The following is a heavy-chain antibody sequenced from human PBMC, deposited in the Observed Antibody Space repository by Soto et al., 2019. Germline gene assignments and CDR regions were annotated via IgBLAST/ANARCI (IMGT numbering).Heavy chain of an antibody. V-gene: IGHV4-39*01. CDR2: IYYGGST. Sequence: PSETLSLSCTVSGGSISSIGYYWGWIRQPPGKGLEWMGSIYYGGSTYYNPSLKSRVTISVDTSNNQFSLRLSSVTAADTAVYYCARLYGYSYGHIDYWGQGTLVTVSS. J-gene: IGHJ4*02. D-gene: IGHD5-18*01. CDR1: GGSISSIGYY. CDR3: ARLYGYSYGHIDY.